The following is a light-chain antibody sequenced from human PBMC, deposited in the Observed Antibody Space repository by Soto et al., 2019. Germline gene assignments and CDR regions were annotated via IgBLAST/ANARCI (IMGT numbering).Light chain of an antibody. Sequence: QSALTQPPSASGSPGQSVTISCTGTKNDVGFYDFVSWYQHHPGKAPRLIIYEVVQRPSGVPDRFSGSKSGNTASLTVSGLQAADEADCFCKSYAGSNTYVFGSATKLTVL. J-gene: IGLJ1*01. CDR3: KSYAGSNTYV. CDR1: KNDVGFYDF. CDR2: EVV. V-gene: IGLV2-8*01.